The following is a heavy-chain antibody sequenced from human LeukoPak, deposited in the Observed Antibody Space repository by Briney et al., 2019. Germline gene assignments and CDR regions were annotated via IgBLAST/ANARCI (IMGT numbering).Heavy chain of an antibody. D-gene: IGHD3-22*01. CDR3: ARDPYVRDYYDSSGYYYGDY. CDR1: GYTFTGYY. J-gene: IGHJ4*02. V-gene: IGHV1-2*02. Sequence: ASVKVSCKASGYTFTGYYMHWVRQAPGQGLEWMGWINPNGGGTNYAQKFQGRVTMTRDTSISTAYMELSRLRSDDTAVYYCARDPYVRDYYDSSGYYYGDYWGQGTLVTVSS. CDR2: INPNGGGT.